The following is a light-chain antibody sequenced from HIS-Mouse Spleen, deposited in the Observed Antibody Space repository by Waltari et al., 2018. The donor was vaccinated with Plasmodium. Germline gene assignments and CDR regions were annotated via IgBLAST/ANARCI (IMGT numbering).Light chain of an antibody. CDR3: YSTDSSGNHRV. J-gene: IGLJ3*02. Sequence: SYELTQPPSVSVSPGQTARITCSGDALPKKSASWYQQKSGQAPVLVIYEDSKRPYGIPERFSGSSSGTMATLTISGAQVEDEADYYCYSTDSSGNHRVFGGGTKLTVL. V-gene: IGLV3-10*01. CDR1: ALPKKS. CDR2: EDS.